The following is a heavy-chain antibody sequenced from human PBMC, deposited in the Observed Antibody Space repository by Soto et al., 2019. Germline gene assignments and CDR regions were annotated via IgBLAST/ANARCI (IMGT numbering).Heavy chain of an antibody. D-gene: IGHD3-10*01. CDR1: GFTFSSYS. J-gene: IGHJ5*02. Sequence: EVQLVESGGGLVQPGGSLRLSCAASGFTFSSYSMNWVRQAPGKGLEWVSYISSSSSTIYYADSVKGRFTISRDNAKNSLYLQMNSLRAEDTSVYYCASGAARATFVPNWFDPWGHGTLVTVSS. CDR2: ISSSSSTI. CDR3: ASGAARATFVPNWFDP. V-gene: IGHV3-48*01.